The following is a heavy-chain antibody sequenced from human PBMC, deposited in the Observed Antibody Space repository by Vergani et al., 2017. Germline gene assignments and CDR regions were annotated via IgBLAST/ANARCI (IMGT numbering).Heavy chain of an antibody. CDR3: ARQPSGWYLDYFDY. CDR1: GGSISSGGYY. Sequence: QVQLQESGPGLVKPSQTLSLTCTVSGGSISSGGYYWSWIRQHPGKGLEWIGYIYYSGSTYYNPSLESRVTISVDTSKNQFSLKMSSVTAADTAVYYCARQPSGWYLDYFDYWGQGTLVTVSS. J-gene: IGHJ4*02. V-gene: IGHV4-31*03. D-gene: IGHD6-19*01. CDR2: IYYSGST.